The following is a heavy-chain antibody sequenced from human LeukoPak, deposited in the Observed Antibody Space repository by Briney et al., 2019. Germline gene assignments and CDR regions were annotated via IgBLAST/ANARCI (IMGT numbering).Heavy chain of an antibody. CDR1: GFTFSSYG. Sequence: GGSLRLSCAASGFTFSSYGMHWVRQAPGKGLEWVAVISYDGSNKYYADSVKGRFTISRDNFKNTLYLQMNCLRAEDTDVYYCAKDLGHGIAAAGLGYWGQGTLVTVSS. V-gene: IGHV3-30*18. CDR2: ISYDGSNK. CDR3: AKDLGHGIAAAGLGY. J-gene: IGHJ4*02. D-gene: IGHD6-13*01.